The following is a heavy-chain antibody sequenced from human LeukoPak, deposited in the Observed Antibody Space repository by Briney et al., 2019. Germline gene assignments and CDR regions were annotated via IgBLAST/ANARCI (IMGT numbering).Heavy chain of an antibody. Sequence: GGSLRLSCAASGFTFSSYSMNWVRQAPGKGLEWVSYISSSSSTIYYADSVKGRFTISRDNAKNSLYLQMNSLRAEDTAVYYCAREQGTTGYYWGQGTLVTVSS. D-gene: IGHD4-17*01. J-gene: IGHJ4*02. CDR1: GFTFSSYS. V-gene: IGHV3-48*04. CDR2: ISSSSSTI. CDR3: AREQGTTGYY.